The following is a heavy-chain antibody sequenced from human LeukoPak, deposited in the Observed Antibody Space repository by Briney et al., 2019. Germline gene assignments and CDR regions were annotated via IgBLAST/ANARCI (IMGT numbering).Heavy chain of an antibody. CDR2: TYYRSKWYY. D-gene: IGHD3-16*01. CDR3: AREGSEGGSYYYGMDV. J-gene: IGHJ6*02. CDR1: GDSVSSSNAA. V-gene: IGHV6-1*01. Sequence: SQTLSLTCAISGDSVSSSNAAWNWIRQSPSRGLEWLGRTYYRSKWYYDYAVSVKSRITINPDTFKNQFSLQLNSVTPEDSAVYYCAREGSEGGSYYYGMDVWGQGTTVTVSS.